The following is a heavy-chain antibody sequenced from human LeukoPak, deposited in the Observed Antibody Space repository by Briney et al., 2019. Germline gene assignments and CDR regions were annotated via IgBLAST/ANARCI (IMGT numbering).Heavy chain of an antibody. Sequence: PSETLSLTCTVSGGSFSSGSYYWSWIRQPPGKRLEWIGYIYYSGSTNYNPSLKSRVTISVDTSKNQFSLNLSSVTAADTAVYYCASIITVVGEDLNPNWYFDLWGRGTLVTVSS. D-gene: IGHD6-19*01. J-gene: IGHJ2*01. CDR1: GGSFSSGSYY. V-gene: IGHV4-61*01. CDR2: IYYSGST. CDR3: ASIITVVGEDLNPNWYFDL.